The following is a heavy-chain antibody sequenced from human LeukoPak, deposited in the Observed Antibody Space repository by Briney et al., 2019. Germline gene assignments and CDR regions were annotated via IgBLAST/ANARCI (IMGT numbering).Heavy chain of an antibody. CDR3: AILGYCSSTRCLDY. CDR1: GFTFSSHW. Sequence: GGSLRLSCAASGFTFSSHWMSWVRQAPGKGLEWVAVIWYGGSNKYYADSVKGRFTISRDNSKNTVYLQMNSLRVEDTAVYYCAILGYCSSTRCLDYWGQGTLVTVPS. J-gene: IGHJ4*02. V-gene: IGHV3-33*08. CDR2: IWYGGSNK. D-gene: IGHD2-2*01.